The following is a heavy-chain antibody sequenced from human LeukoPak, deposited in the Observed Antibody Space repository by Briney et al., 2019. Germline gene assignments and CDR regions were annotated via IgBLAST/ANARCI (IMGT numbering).Heavy chain of an antibody. Sequence: ASVKVSCKASGYTFTGYYMHWVRQAPGQGLEWMGWINPNSGGTNYAQKFQGRVTMTRDTSIGTAYMELSRLRSDDTAVYYCARGGGSYYATSDYWGQGTLVTVSS. CDR3: ARGGGSYYATSDY. V-gene: IGHV1-2*02. J-gene: IGHJ4*02. D-gene: IGHD1-26*01. CDR1: GYTFTGYY. CDR2: INPNSGGT.